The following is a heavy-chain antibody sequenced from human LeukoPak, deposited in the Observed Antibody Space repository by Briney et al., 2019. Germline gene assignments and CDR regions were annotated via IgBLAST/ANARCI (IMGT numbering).Heavy chain of an antibody. CDR3: ASLYCSSTSCYVPYYMDV. Sequence: ASVKVSCKASGYTFSIYDFNWVRQATGQGLEWMGWMNPKNGNTGYEQKFQDRVTMTRNTSISTAFMELSSLRSEDTAVYYCASLYCSSTSCYVPYYMDVWGKGTTVTVSS. D-gene: IGHD2-2*01. J-gene: IGHJ6*03. CDR2: MNPKNGNT. V-gene: IGHV1-8*01. CDR1: GYTFSIYD.